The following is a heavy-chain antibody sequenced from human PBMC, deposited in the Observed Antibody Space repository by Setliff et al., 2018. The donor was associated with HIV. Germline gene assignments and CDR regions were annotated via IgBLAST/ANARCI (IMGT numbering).Heavy chain of an antibody. CDR2: IYPNTGGT. V-gene: IGHV1-2*02. D-gene: IGHD3-10*01. CDR1: GYTFTEFY. Sequence: ASVKVSCKASGYTFTEFYVHWVRQAPGEGLEWIGWIYPNTGGTNYAQKFQGRVSMTRDTSINTAYMELNRLRSDDTAVYYCATRSLRSGELLFLGDTFDIWGQGTMVTVSS. J-gene: IGHJ3*02. CDR3: ATRSLRSGELLFLGDTFDI.